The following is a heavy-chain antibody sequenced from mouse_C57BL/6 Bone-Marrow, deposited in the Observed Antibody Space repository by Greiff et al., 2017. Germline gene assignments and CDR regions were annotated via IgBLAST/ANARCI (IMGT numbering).Heavy chain of an antibody. V-gene: IGHV1-82*01. D-gene: IGHD2-5*01. CDR2: IYPGDGDT. CDR3: ARWSSNQYYAMDY. CDR1: GYAFSSSW. Sequence: QVQLQQPGPELVKPGASVKISCKASGYAFSSSWMNWVKQRPGTGLEWIGRIYPGDGDTNYNGKFKGKATLTVDKSSSTAYMQLSSLTSEDSAVYFCARWSSNQYYAMDYWGQGTSVTVSS. J-gene: IGHJ4*01.